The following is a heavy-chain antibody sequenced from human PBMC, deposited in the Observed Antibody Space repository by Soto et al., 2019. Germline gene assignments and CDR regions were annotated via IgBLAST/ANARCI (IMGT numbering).Heavy chain of an antibody. Sequence: GGSLRVSCAASGFTFDTYWMNWVRQAPWKGPEWLSGINSDGTISSYADSVKGRFTISRDNARNTLSLQMNSLRADDTAVYYCARLSGDHSAFFSYGMDAWGQGTTVTVSS. V-gene: IGHV3-74*01. D-gene: IGHD2-21*01. CDR3: ARLSGDHSAFFSYGMDA. CDR1: GFTFDTYW. CDR2: INSDGTIS. J-gene: IGHJ6*02.